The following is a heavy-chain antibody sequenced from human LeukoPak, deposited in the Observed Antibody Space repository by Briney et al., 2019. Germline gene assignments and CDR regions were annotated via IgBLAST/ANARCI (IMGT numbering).Heavy chain of an antibody. V-gene: IGHV5-51*01. Sequence: GESLKISCKGSGYSFTSYWIGWVRQMPGKGLEWMGIIYPGDSDTRYSPSFQGQVTISADKSISTAYQQWSSLKASDTAMYYCARLRGLGDCSGGSCYGDYWGQGTLVTVSS. CDR2: IYPGDSDT. CDR3: ARLRGLGDCSGGSCYGDY. J-gene: IGHJ4*02. CDR1: GYSFTSYW. D-gene: IGHD2-15*01.